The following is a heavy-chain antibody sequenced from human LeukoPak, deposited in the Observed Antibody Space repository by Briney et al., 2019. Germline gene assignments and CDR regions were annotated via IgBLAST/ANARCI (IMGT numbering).Heavy chain of an antibody. CDR2: ISAYNGNT. V-gene: IGHV1-18*04. J-gene: IGHJ6*04. CDR3: AREDDILTGYYPPGRFGNYGMDV. CDR1: GYTFTSYG. Sequence: GASVKVSCKASGYTFTSYGISWVRQAPGQGLEWMGWISAYNGNTNYAQKLQGRVTMTTDTSTSTAYMELRSLRSDDTAVYYCAREDDILTGYYPPGRFGNYGMDVWGKGTTVTVSS. D-gene: IGHD3-9*01.